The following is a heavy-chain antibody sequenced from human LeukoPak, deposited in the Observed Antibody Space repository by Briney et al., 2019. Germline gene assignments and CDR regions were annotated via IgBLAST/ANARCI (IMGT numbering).Heavy chain of an antibody. V-gene: IGHV3-7*01. Sequence: GGSLRLSCSASGFTFSTYWMSWVRQAPGKGLEWVANMRRDGNEIYYLDSVRGRFTISRDNAKNSLYLQMNSLRAEDTAVYDCARLCWGTQLAGFDSWGQGTLVTVSS. CDR1: GFTFSTYW. J-gene: IGHJ4*02. CDR3: ARLCWGTQLAGFDS. D-gene: IGHD3-10*02. CDR2: MRRDGNEI.